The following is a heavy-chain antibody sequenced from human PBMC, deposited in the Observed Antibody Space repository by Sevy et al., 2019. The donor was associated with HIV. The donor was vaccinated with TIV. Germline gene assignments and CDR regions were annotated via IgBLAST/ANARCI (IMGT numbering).Heavy chain of an antibody. D-gene: IGHD3-3*01. J-gene: IGHJ5*02. CDR1: GFTFSSYW. V-gene: IGHV3-7*01. CDR2: IKQDGSEK. Sequence: GGSLRLSCAASGFTFSSYWMSWVRHAPGKGLEWVANIKQDGSEKYYVDSVKGRFTISRDNAKNSLYLQMNSLRAEDTAVYYCARGPYYDFWSGYYGWFDPWGQGTLVTVSS. CDR3: ARGPYYDFWSGYYGWFDP.